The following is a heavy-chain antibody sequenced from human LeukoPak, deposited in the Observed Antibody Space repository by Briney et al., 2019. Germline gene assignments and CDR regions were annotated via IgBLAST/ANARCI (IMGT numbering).Heavy chain of an antibody. Sequence: GGSLRLSCAASGFTFSSYGMHWVRQAPGKGLEWVAFIRYDGSNKYYADSVKGRFTISRDNSKNTLYLQMNSLRAEDTAVYYCARDYWSYSASWLDSWGQGTLVTVSS. CDR2: IRYDGSNK. J-gene: IGHJ4*02. CDR1: GFTFSSYG. D-gene: IGHD6-13*01. CDR3: ARDYWSYSASWLDS. V-gene: IGHV3-30*02.